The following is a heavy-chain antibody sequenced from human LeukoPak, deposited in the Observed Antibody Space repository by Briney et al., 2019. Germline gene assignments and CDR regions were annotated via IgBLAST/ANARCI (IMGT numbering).Heavy chain of an antibody. Sequence: PSETLSLTCAVYGGSFSGYYWSWIRQPPGKGLEWIGEINHSGSTNYNPSLKSRVTISVDTSKNQFSLKLSSVTAADTAVYYCARGQIPLHFDYWGQGTLVTVSS. D-gene: IGHD2-2*02. CDR2: INHSGST. CDR1: GGSFSGYY. V-gene: IGHV4-34*01. J-gene: IGHJ4*02. CDR3: ARGQIPLHFDY.